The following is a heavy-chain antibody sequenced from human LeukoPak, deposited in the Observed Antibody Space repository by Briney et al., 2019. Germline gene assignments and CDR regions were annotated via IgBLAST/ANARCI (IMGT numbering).Heavy chain of an antibody. Sequence: SETLSLTCTVSGGSISSSSYYWGWIRQPPGKGLEWIGSIFYSGSTYYNPSLKSRVTISVDTSKKHFSLKLSSVTAADKGVYYCARTGYYYGSGGDAFDIWGQGTMVTVSS. CDR3: ARTGYYYGSGGDAFDI. CDR2: IFYSGST. J-gene: IGHJ3*02. D-gene: IGHD3-10*01. CDR1: GGSISSSSYY. V-gene: IGHV4-39*02.